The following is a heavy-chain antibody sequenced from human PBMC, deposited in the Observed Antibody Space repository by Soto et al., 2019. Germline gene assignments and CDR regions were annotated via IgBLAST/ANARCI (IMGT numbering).Heavy chain of an antibody. V-gene: IGHV4-4*02. CDR1: GGSVSSSNW. Sequence: QVQLQESGPGLGKPSGTLSLTCAVSGGSVSSSNWWSWVRQSPGKGLEWMGEIYHSGSAHYNPSLKSRATISLDKSKNQFSLRLTSVTAADTAVYYCARVPGVVVSADDAFDIWGPGTRVIVSS. CDR2: IYHSGSA. D-gene: IGHD2-21*02. CDR3: ARVPGVVVSADDAFDI. J-gene: IGHJ3*02.